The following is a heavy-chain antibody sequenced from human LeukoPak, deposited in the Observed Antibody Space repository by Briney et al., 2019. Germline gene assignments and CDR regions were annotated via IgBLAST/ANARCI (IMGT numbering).Heavy chain of an antibody. CDR1: GGSIRSYY. CDR2: ISHSGST. D-gene: IGHD5-18*01. CDR3: ARHGQERAMVNPLYYFDY. J-gene: IGHJ4*02. Sequence: SETLSLTCTASGGSIRSYYWSWIRQPPGKGVEWIGYISHSGSTNYNPSLKSRVTISVDTSKNQFSLKLTSVTAADAAVYYCARHGQERAMVNPLYYFDYWGQGTLVTVSS. V-gene: IGHV4-59*08.